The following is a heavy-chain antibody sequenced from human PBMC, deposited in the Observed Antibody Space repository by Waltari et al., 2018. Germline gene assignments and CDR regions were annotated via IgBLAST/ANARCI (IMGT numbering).Heavy chain of an antibody. D-gene: IGHD2-2*01. V-gene: IGHV4-39*07. CDR3: ARMVRGYCSSTSCHTDH. Sequence: QLQLQESGPGLVKPSETLSLTCPVSGGSISSSSYYWGWVRHPTGKGLEWIGSIYYSGSTYYNPSLKSRVTISVDTSKNQFSLRVSSVTAADTAVFYCARMVRGYCSSTSCHTDHWGQGTLVTVSS. CDR2: IYYSGST. CDR1: GGSISSSSYY. J-gene: IGHJ4*02.